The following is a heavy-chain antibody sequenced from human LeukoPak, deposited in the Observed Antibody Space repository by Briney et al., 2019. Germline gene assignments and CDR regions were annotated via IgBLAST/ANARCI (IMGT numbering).Heavy chain of an antibody. D-gene: IGHD6-19*01. J-gene: IGHJ4*02. CDR1: GYTFTVYY. Sequence: ASVKVSFKASGYTFTVYYMHWVRQAPGQGLEWMGWINPNSGGTNYAQKFQDRVTITRNTSISTAYMELSSLRSEDTAVYLCARGGKWLVPDYWGQGSLVTVSS. CDR3: ARGGKWLVPDY. V-gene: IGHV1-2*02. CDR2: INPNSGGT.